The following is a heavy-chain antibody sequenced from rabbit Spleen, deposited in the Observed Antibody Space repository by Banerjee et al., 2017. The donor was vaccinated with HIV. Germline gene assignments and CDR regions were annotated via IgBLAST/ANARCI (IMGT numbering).Heavy chain of an antibody. CDR1: SVSFTLSSY. CDR3: ARDTGTSFSSYGMDL. CDR2: IDAGSSDFT. J-gene: IGHJ6*01. Sequence: QSLEESGGDLVKPGASLTLTCTASSVSFTLSSYMCWVRQAPGKGLEWIACIDAGSSDFTYHASWAKGRFTISKTSSTTVTLQATSLAAADTATYFCARDTGTSFSSYGMDLWGQGTLVTVS. V-gene: IGHV1S40*01. D-gene: IGHD7-1*01.